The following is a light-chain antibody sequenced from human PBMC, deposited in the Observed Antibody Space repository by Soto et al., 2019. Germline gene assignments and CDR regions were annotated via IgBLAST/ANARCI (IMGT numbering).Light chain of an antibody. Sequence: QSALTQPASVSGSPGQSITISCTGTSSDVGGYNYVSWYQQHPDKAPKLMIHDVSNRPSGVSHRFSGSKSGNSASLTISGLRAEDEADYYCSAYTTSGTYVFGSGTKLTVL. V-gene: IGLV2-14*03. CDR3: SAYTTSGTYV. CDR1: SSDVGGYNY. J-gene: IGLJ1*01. CDR2: DVS.